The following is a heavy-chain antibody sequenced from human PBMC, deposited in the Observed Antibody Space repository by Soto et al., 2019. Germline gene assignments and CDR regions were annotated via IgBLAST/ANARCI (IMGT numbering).Heavy chain of an antibody. V-gene: IGHV4-30-4*01. Sequence: TSETLSLTCTVSGGSISSGDYYWSWIRQPPGKGLEWIGYIYYSGSTYYNPSLKSRVTISVDTSKIQFSLKLSSVTAADTAVYYCARVDNAFGGVIVRFFDYWGQGTLVTVSS. D-gene: IGHD3-16*02. CDR1: GGSISSGDYY. CDR2: IYYSGST. J-gene: IGHJ4*02. CDR3: ARVDNAFGGVIVRFFDY.